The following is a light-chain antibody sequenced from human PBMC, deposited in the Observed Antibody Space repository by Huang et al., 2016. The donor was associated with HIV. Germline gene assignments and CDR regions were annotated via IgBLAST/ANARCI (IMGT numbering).Light chain of an antibody. V-gene: IGKV4-1*01. J-gene: IGKJ3*01. CDR2: WAS. Sequence: DIVMTQSPTSLSVSLGERATINCKSSRSVLYGADNKNYLSWYQQKPGQPPKLLIYWASTRQSGVPERFSGSGFGTDFTLTISSLQAEDVAVYYCQQYFGSPFAFGPGTKVDIK. CDR1: RSVLYGADNKNY. CDR3: QQYFGSPFA.